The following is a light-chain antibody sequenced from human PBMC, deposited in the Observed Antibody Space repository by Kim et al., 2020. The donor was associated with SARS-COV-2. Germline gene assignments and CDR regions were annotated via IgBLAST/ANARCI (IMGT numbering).Light chain of an antibody. CDR3: QQFGASPPYS. CDR2: GAS. J-gene: IGKJ2*03. CDR1: QSVTSSY. V-gene: IGKV3-20*01. Sequence: SPAQRATLSCRASQSVTSSYLAWYHQKPGQAPRLLIHGASSRATGIPDRFSGSGSGTDFTLTINRLEPEDFAVYYCQQFGASPPYSFGQGTKLEI.